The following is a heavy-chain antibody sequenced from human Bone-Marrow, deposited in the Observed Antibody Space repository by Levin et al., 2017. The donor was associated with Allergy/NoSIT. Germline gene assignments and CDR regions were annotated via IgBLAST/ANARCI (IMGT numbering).Heavy chain of an antibody. D-gene: IGHD2-15*01. Sequence: ASVKVSCKPSGYTFTSYNVYWVRQATGQGLEWMGYINPNSGNTAYARKFQGRVTMTRNSSITTAYMELSSLRSEDTAMYYCARGDCYSGSCYCPDWFDPWGQGTQVTVSS. CDR3: ARGDCYSGSCYCPDWFDP. J-gene: IGHJ5*02. V-gene: IGHV1-8*01. CDR1: GYTFTSYN. CDR2: INPNSGNT.